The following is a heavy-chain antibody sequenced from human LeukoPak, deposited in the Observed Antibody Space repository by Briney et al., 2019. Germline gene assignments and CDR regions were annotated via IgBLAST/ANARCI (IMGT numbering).Heavy chain of an antibody. V-gene: IGHV3-23*01. CDR2: ISGSGGST. J-gene: IGHJ4*02. D-gene: IGHD1-26*01. Sequence: GGSLRLSRAASGFTFSSYAMSWVRQAPGKGLEWVSAISGSGGSTYYADSVKGRFTISRDNSKNTLYLQMNSLRAEDTAVYYCAASGSYYGRWFDYWGQGTLVTVSS. CDR1: GFTFSSYA. CDR3: AASGSYYGRWFDY.